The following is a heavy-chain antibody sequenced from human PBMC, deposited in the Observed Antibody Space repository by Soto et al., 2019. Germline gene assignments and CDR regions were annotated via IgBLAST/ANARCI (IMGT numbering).Heavy chain of an antibody. CDR3: AKGGGPRPYYYDSSGYFHG. CDR1: GFPFSSYA. V-gene: IGHV3-23*01. J-gene: IGHJ4*02. Sequence: PGGSLRLSCAASGFPFSSYAMSWVRQAPGKGLEWVSAISGSGGSTYYADSVKGRFTISRDNSKNTLYLQMNSLRAEDTAVYYCAKGGGPRPYYYDSSGYFHGWGQGTLVTVSS. CDR2: ISGSGGST. D-gene: IGHD3-22*01.